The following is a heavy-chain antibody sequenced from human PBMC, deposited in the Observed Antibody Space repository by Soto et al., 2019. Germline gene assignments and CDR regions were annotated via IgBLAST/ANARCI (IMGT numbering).Heavy chain of an antibody. J-gene: IGHJ6*02. CDR3: PKNSRVAAFSVGTDV. D-gene: IGHD1-26*01. CDR2: ISYDGSNK. V-gene: IGHV3-30*18. Sequence: GVSLRLSCAASGFIFSSYGMHWVRQAPGKGLEWVAFISYDGSNKNFGDSVKGRFTISRDNSMNTLYLQMSSLRVEDTAVYYCPKNSRVAAFSVGTDVWGPGTTVTVSS. CDR1: GFIFSSYG.